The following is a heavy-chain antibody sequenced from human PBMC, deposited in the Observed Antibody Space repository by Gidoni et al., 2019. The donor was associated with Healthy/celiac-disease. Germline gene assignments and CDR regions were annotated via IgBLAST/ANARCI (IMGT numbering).Heavy chain of an antibody. D-gene: IGHD3-10*01. Sequence: QVQLVESGGGVVQPGRSLSLSCAASGFTFSSYAMHWVRQAPGKGLEWVAVISYDGSNKYYADSVKGRFTISRDNSKNTLYLQMNSLRAEDTAVYYCARGSGSHDYWGQGTLVTVSS. CDR3: ARGSGSHDY. J-gene: IGHJ4*02. V-gene: IGHV3-30-3*01. CDR1: GFTFSSYA. CDR2: ISYDGSNK.